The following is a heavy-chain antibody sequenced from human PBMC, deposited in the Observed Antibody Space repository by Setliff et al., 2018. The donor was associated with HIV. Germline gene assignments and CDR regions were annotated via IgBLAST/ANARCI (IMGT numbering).Heavy chain of an antibody. Sequence: SGPTLVNPTETLTLTCTVSGFSLSNARMGVSWIRQPPGKALEWLAHIFSNDEKSYSTSLKSRLTISKDTSKSQVVLTMTNMDPVDTATYYCARTGIAAAGTHYYYGMDVWGQGTTVTVSS. V-gene: IGHV2-26*01. J-gene: IGHJ6*02. CDR2: IFSNDEK. CDR3: ARTGIAAAGTHYYYGMDV. CDR1: GFSLSNARMG. D-gene: IGHD6-13*01.